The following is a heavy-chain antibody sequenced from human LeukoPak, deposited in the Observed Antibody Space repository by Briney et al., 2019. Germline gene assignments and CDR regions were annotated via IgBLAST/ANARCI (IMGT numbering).Heavy chain of an antibody. CDR2: ISNSSSTI. D-gene: IGHD5-18*01. Sequence: GGSLRLSCAASGFTFSSYSMNWVRQAPGKGLEWVSYISNSSSTIYYADSVKGRFTISRDNAKNSLYLQMNSLRAEDTAVYYCARGPFGYSYGSLDYWGQGTLVTVSS. J-gene: IGHJ4*02. V-gene: IGHV3-48*04. CDR3: ARGPFGYSYGSLDY. CDR1: GFTFSSYS.